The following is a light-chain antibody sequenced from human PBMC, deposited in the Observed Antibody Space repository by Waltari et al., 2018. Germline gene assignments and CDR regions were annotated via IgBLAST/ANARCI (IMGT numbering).Light chain of an antibody. CDR3: SSYTSSSLWV. CDR1: SSNVGGYNY. Sequence: QSALTQPASVSGSPGQSITISCTGTSSNVGGYNYVSWYQHHPGKAPKVMIYEVSNRPSGVSNRFSGSKSGNTASLTISGLQSEDEADYYCSSYTSSSLWVFGGGTKLTVL. V-gene: IGLV2-14*01. J-gene: IGLJ3*02. CDR2: EVS.